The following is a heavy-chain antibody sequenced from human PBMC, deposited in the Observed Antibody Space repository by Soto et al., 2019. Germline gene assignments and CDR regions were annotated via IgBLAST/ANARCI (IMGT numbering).Heavy chain of an antibody. V-gene: IGHV1-69*06. D-gene: IGHD2-2*01. J-gene: IGHJ5*02. CDR3: VRESHEIVAVPATVMGPFTCFDP. CDR2: TIPIFGTA. CDR1: GGTFGNYA. Sequence: QVQLVQSGAEVKTPGSSVKVSCTASGGTFGNYAISWVRQAPGQGLEWLGGTIPIFGTANYAQKFQGRVTITADRSTSTAYMELSSLTSEDTAVYYCVRESHEIVAVPATVMGPFTCFDPWGQGTLVTVSS.